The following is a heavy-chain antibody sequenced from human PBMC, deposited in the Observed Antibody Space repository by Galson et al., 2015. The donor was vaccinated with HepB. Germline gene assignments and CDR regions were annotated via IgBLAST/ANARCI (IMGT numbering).Heavy chain of an antibody. J-gene: IGHJ3*02. V-gene: IGHV4-59*08. Sequence: QVQLQESGPGLVKPSETLSLTCTVSGGSISSYYWSWIRQPPGKGLEWIGYIYYSGSTNYNPSLKSRVTISVDTSKNQFSLKLSSVTAADTAVYYCARSPFRGVIENVAFDIWGQGTMVTVSS. CDR2: IYYSGST. CDR3: ARSPFRGVIENVAFDI. D-gene: IGHD3-10*01. CDR1: GGSISSYY.